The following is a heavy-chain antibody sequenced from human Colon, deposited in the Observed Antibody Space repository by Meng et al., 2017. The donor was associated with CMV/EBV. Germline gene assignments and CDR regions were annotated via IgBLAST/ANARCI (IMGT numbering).Heavy chain of an antibody. CDR2: IRFDGSQQ. D-gene: IGHD3-3*02. Sequence: GPLGESGGGVVQPGGSLILSCVPSGFIFSHYSMQWVRQSPGKGLEWVAHIRFDGSQQFYVQSVKGRFTVSRHDPKNTLYLQMNDLRPEDTGGYYCATDHLWGMPNWGRGTLVTVSS. V-gene: IGHV3-30*02. CDR1: GFIFSHYS. J-gene: IGHJ4*02. CDR3: ATDHLWGMPN.